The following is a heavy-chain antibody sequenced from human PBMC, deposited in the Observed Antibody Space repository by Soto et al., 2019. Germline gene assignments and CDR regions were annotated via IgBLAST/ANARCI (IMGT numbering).Heavy chain of an antibody. D-gene: IGHD3-3*01. CDR3: GRAKGPRGHRTFYVFWIGYWVSEPYYYYGMDV. V-gene: IGHV1-69*13. Sequence: GASVKVSCKASGGTFSSYAISWVRQAPGQGLEWMGGIIPIFGTANYAQKFQGRVTITADESTSTAYMELSSLRSEDTALYYCGRAKGPRGHRTFYVFWIGYWVSEPYYYYGMDVWGQGTTVTVSS. J-gene: IGHJ6*02. CDR2: IIPIFGTA. CDR1: GGTFSSYA.